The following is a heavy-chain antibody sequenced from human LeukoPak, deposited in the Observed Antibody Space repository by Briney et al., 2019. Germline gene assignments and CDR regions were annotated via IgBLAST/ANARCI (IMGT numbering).Heavy chain of an antibody. CDR2: ISSSSSYI. Sequence: GGSLRLSCAASGFTFSSYSMNWVRQAPGKGLEWVSSISSSSSYIYYADSVKGRFTISRDNAKNSLYLQMNSLRAEDTAVYYCARVGAVAGTFWYFDLWGRGTLVTVSS. CDR1: GFTFSSYS. D-gene: IGHD6-19*01. V-gene: IGHV3-21*04. J-gene: IGHJ2*01. CDR3: ARVGAVAGTFWYFDL.